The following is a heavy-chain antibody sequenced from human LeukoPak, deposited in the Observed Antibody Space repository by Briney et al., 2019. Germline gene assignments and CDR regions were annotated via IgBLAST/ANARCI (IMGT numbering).Heavy chain of an antibody. D-gene: IGHD3-16*01. CDR1: GGYISSFYW. CDR2: IYHSGST. CDR3: ARVKDPGGYYYYYYMDI. V-gene: IGHV4-4*02. J-gene: IGHJ6*03. Sequence: SETLSLTCAVSGGYISSFYWWSWVRQPPGKGLEWIGEIYHSGSTNYNPSLKSRVTISVDTSKNQFSLKVSSVTAADTAVYYCARVKDPGGYYYYYYMDIWGKGNTVTVSS.